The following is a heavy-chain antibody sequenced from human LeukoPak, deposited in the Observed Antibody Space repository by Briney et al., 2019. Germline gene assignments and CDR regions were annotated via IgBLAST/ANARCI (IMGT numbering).Heavy chain of an antibody. CDR2: IYYSGST. V-gene: IGHV4-59*08. Sequence: SETLSLTCTVSGGSISRYYWSWIRQPPRKGLEWIGYIYYSGSTNYNPSLKSRVTISIDTSKNQFSLKLTSVTAADTAVYYCARLDYSSAWAFDYWGQGTLVSVSS. D-gene: IGHD6-19*01. CDR3: ARLDYSSAWAFDY. CDR1: GGSISRYY. J-gene: IGHJ4*02.